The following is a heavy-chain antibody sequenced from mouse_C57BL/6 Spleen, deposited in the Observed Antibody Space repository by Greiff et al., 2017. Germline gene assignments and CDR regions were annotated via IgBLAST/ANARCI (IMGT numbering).Heavy chain of an antibody. CDR3: ARDSYGNYPYWYFDV. V-gene: IGHV5-4*01. CDR1: GFTFSSYA. CDR2: ISDGGSYT. J-gene: IGHJ1*03. Sequence: EVKLMESGGGLVKPGGSLKLSCAASGFTFSSYAMSWVRQTPEKRLEWVATISDGGSYTYYPDNVKGRFTISRDNAKNNLYLQMSHLKSEDTAMYYWARDSYGNYPYWYFDVWGTGTTVTVSS. D-gene: IGHD2-1*01.